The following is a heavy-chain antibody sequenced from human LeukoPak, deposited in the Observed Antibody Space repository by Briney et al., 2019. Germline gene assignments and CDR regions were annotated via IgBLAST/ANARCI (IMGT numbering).Heavy chain of an antibody. CDR2: IYYGGST. J-gene: IGHJ5*02. Sequence: SQTLSLTCTVSGGSISSGFYYWSWIRQHPGKGLEWLGYIYYGGSTYYNPSLKSRVTISVDTSKNQFSLKLSSVTAADTAVYYCARDGKGSGFVPWGQGTLVTVSS. CDR3: ARDGKGSGFVP. V-gene: IGHV4-31*03. D-gene: IGHD1-26*01. CDR1: GGSISSGFYY.